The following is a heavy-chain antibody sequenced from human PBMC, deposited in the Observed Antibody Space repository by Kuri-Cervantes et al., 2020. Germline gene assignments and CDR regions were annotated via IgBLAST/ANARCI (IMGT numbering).Heavy chain of an antibody. D-gene: IGHD6-6*01. J-gene: IGHJ6*03. CDR1: GFTFSSYA. CDR2: ISYDGSNK. V-gene: IGHV3-30-3*02. CDR3: AKLPGEQLVSRYYSYYMDV. Sequence: GESLKISCAASGFTFSSYAMHWVRQAPGKGLEWVAVISYDGSNKYYADSVKGRFTISRDNFKSTVFLQMTSLRAEDTAVYYCAKLPGEQLVSRYYSYYMDVWGKGTTVTVSS.